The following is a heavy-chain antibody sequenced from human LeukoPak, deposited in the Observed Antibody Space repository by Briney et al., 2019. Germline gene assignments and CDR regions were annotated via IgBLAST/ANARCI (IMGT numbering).Heavy chain of an antibody. Sequence: SETLSLTCTVSGASTSNYFCTWLRQSAGEGLGWIACIHTSGSTNYKPSLRSRVTMSVDTSKKQFSLKLSSVTAADTAVYYCGRDPWGHGYYFDYWGQGALVTVSS. CDR1: GASTSNYF. D-gene: IGHD3-3*01. CDR2: IHTSGST. J-gene: IGHJ4*02. CDR3: GRDPWGHGYYFDY. V-gene: IGHV4-4*07.